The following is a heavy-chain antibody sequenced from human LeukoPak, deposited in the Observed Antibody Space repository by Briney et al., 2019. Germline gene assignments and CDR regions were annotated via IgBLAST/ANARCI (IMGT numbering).Heavy chain of an antibody. CDR2: ISGSGGST. CDR1: GFTFSSNA. V-gene: IGHV3-23*01. J-gene: IGHJ4*02. CDR3: ARYKKDSSFDY. D-gene: IGHD6-19*01. Sequence: GGSLRLSCAASGFTFSSNAMTWVRQAPGKGLEWVSAISGSGGSTYYADSVKGRFTISRDNSKNTLYLQMNSLRAEDTAVYYRARYKKDSSFDYWGQGTLVTVSS.